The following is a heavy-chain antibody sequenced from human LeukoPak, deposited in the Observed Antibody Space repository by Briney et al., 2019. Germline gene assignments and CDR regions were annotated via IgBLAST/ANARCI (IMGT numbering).Heavy chain of an antibody. CDR3: ARVIVATSESYFDY. J-gene: IGHJ4*02. Sequence: GSSVKVSCKASGGTFSSYAISWVGQAPGQGLEWMGGIIPIFGTANYAQKFQGRVTITADKSTSTAYMELSSLRSEDTAVYYCARVIVATSESYFDYWGQGTLVTVSS. D-gene: IGHD5-12*01. V-gene: IGHV1-69*06. CDR1: GGTFSSYA. CDR2: IIPIFGTA.